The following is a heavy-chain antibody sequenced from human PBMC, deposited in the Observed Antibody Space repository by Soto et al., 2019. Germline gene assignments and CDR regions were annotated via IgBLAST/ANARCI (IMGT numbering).Heavy chain of an antibody. V-gene: IGHV3-7*01. CDR2: IKQDGSEK. D-gene: IGHD4-4*01. Sequence: GGSLRLSCAASGFTFSSYWMSWVRQAPGKGLEWVANIKQDGSEKYYVDSVKGRFTISRDNAKNSLYLQMNSLRAEDTAVYYCAREGRGNDYSNSPSYYYYYYGMDVWGQGTTVTVSS. CDR1: GFTFSSYW. J-gene: IGHJ6*02. CDR3: AREGRGNDYSNSPSYYYYYYGMDV.